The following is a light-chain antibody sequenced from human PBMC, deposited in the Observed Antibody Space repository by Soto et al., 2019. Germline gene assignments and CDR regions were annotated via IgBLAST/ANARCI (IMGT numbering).Light chain of an antibody. Sequence: EIVLTQSPATLSLSPGERATLSCRASQGVSSYLAWYQQKPGQAPRLLIYDASNRATGIPARFSGSGSGTDFTLTISSLEPEDFAVYYCQQRSNWPSITFGQGTRPEVK. CDR1: QGVSSY. V-gene: IGKV3-11*01. CDR3: QQRSNWPSIT. CDR2: DAS. J-gene: IGKJ5*01.